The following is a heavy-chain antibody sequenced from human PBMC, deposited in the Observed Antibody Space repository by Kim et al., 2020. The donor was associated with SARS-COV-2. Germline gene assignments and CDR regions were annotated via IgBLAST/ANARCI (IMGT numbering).Heavy chain of an antibody. D-gene: IGHD6-13*01. J-gene: IGHJ3*02. Sequence: GGSLRLSCAASGFTFSSYDMHWVRQATGKGLEWVSAIGTAGDTYYPGSVKGRFTISRENAKNSLYLQMNSLRAGDTAVYYCARVQQQSDAFDIWGQGTMVTVSS. V-gene: IGHV3-13*04. CDR2: IGTAGDT. CDR3: ARVQQQSDAFDI. CDR1: GFTFSSYD.